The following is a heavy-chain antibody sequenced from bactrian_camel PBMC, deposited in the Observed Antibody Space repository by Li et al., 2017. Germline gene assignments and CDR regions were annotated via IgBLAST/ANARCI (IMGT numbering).Heavy chain of an antibody. D-gene: IGHD4*01. Sequence: VQLVESGGGSVQAGGGLKLSCAVSGSDPMTRCTAWFRQHPGKEREVVARLHGDSITTYTDSVKGRFIVSKVDYKKTLYLQMNGLKPEDTAVYYCASDVVDYKDYGPGDYWGQGTQVTVS. CDR1: GSDPMTRC. J-gene: IGHJ4*01. V-gene: IGHV3S53*01. CDR2: LHGDSIT. CDR3: ASDVVDYKDYGPGDY.